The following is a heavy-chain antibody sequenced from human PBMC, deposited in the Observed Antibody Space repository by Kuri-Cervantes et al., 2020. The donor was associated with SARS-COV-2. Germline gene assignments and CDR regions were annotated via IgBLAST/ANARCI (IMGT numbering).Heavy chain of an antibody. D-gene: IGHD5-18*01. CDR1: GFTFSSYW. Sequence: GGSLRLSCAASGFTFSSYWMSWVRQAPGKGLEWVAVISYDGSNKYYADSVKGRFTISRDNAKNSLYLQMNSLRAEDTAVYYCAGSANFDYWGQGTLVTVSS. CDR2: ISYDGSNK. CDR3: AGSANFDY. V-gene: IGHV3-30-3*01. J-gene: IGHJ4*02.